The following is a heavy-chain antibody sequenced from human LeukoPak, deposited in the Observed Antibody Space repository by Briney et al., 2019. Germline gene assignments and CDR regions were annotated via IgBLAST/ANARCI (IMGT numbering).Heavy chain of an antibody. CDR1: GGSISSYY. V-gene: IGHV4-59*01. CDR3: ARGQWYYYGSGSYSFDY. CDR2: IYYSGST. J-gene: IGHJ4*02. D-gene: IGHD3-10*01. Sequence: PSETLSLTCTDSGGSISSYYWSWIRQPPGKGLEWIGYIYYSGSTNYNPSLKSRVTISVDTSKNQFSLKLSSVTAADTAVYYCARGQWYYYGSGSYSFDYWGQGTLVTVSS.